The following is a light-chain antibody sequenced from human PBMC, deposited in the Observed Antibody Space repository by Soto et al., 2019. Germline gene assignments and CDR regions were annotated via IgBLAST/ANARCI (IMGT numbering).Light chain of an antibody. CDR1: QSISRH. J-gene: IGKJ5*01. V-gene: IGKV1-39*01. Sequence: DIQMTQSPSSLSPSVGDRFTVTCRASQSISRHLNWYQQKPGRAPRLLIYGASNLQSGVPSRFSGSGSGTDFTLTISSLLPEDFATYYCQQGYSTPVTFGQGTRLEIK. CDR3: QQGYSTPVT. CDR2: GAS.